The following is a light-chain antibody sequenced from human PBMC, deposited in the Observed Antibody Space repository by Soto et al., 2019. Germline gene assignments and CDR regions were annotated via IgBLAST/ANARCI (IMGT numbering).Light chain of an antibody. J-gene: IGLJ1*01. V-gene: IGLV7-46*01. CDR1: TGAVTSGHY. Sequence: QAVVTQEPSLTVSPGGTVTLTCGSSTGAVTSGHYPYWFQQKPSQAPRTLIYDTSNKHSWTPARFSGSLLGGKAALTLSGAQPEDEAEYYCLLSYSGANYVFGTGTKVTVL. CDR3: LLSYSGANYV. CDR2: DTS.